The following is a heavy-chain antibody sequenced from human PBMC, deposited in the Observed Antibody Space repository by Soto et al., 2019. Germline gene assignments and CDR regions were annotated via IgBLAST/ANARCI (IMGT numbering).Heavy chain of an antibody. V-gene: IGHV3-72*01. CDR2: TRNKANNYAA. CDR3: ARDTGGSYDF. J-gene: IGHJ4*02. CDR1: GFTFSSYG. D-gene: IGHD1-26*01. Sequence: GGSLRLSCAASGFTFSSYGMHWVRQLPGMGLEWVGRTRNKANNYAAEYAPSVRGRFTISRHDSEDSMFLQLNSLKTEDTAVYYCARDTGGSYDFWGQGALVTVSS.